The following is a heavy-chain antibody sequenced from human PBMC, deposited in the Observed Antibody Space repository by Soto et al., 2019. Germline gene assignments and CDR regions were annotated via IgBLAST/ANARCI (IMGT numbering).Heavy chain of an antibody. V-gene: IGHV3-23*01. Sequence: EVQLLESGGGLVQPGGSLRLSCAASGFTFSSYAMSWVRQAPGKGLEWVSGISASDGTTYYADSVKGRFTISRDNSKNTLFLQMNSLRAEDTAVYYCAKVEGGSSCWYGYFDYWGQGILVTVSS. J-gene: IGHJ4*02. D-gene: IGHD6-19*01. CDR2: ISASDGTT. CDR3: AKVEGGSSCWYGYFDY. CDR1: GFTFSSYA.